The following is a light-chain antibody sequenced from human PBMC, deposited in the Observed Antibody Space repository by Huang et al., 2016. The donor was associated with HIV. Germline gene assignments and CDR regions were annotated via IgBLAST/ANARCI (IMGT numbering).Light chain of an antibody. CDR2: AAS. CDR3: QQLNNYPIT. J-gene: IGKJ5*01. Sequence: IQLTQSPSSLSASVGDRVTITCRASQDIITNLAWYQQKPGEAPKVLIYAASTLQSGVPTRFSGSVSGIYFTLTITNLQPEDFTTYYCQQLNNYPITFGQGTRLDIK. CDR1: QDIITN. V-gene: IGKV1-9*01.